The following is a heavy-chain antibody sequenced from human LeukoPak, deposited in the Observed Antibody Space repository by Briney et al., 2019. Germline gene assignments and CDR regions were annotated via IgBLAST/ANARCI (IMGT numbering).Heavy chain of an antibody. Sequence: GGSLRLSCAASGFTFSDYSMNWVRQAPGKGLEWVSSISSGSTYIYYADSVKGRFTISRDNAKNSLYLQMNSLRAEDTAVYYCARAVVIVVVPAAMHGYYGMDVWGQGTTVTVSS. CDR2: ISSGSTYI. CDR1: GFTFSDYS. V-gene: IGHV3-21*01. CDR3: ARAVVIVVVPAAMHGYYGMDV. J-gene: IGHJ6*02. D-gene: IGHD2-2*01.